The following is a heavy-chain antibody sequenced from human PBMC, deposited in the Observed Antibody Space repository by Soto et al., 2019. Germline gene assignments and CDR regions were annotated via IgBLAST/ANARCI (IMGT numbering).Heavy chain of an antibody. CDR3: AKDLRFRAYCSSSSCYVFDY. CDR1: GFTFSSYA. Sequence: EEQLLESGGGLVQPGGSLRLSCAASGFTFSSYAMSWVRQAPGKGLEWVSAISGSGDRTYYADSVKGRFTISRDNSKNTLYLQMNSLRAEDTAVYHCAKDLRFRAYCSSSSCYVFDYWGQGTLVTVSS. V-gene: IGHV3-23*01. CDR2: ISGSGDRT. J-gene: IGHJ4*02. D-gene: IGHD2-2*01.